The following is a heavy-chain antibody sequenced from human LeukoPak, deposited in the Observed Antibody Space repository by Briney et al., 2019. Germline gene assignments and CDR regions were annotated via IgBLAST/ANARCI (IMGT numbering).Heavy chain of an antibody. CDR3: ARGILVTVYAAFDY. Sequence: PSETLSLTCTVSGGSISSGGYYWSWIRQHPGKGLEWIGYIYYSGSTYYNPSLTSRVSISVDTSKNQFSLELSSVTAADTAVYYCARGILVTVYAAFDYWGQGTLVTVSS. D-gene: IGHD2/OR15-2a*01. CDR1: GGSISSGGYY. CDR2: IYYSGST. J-gene: IGHJ4*02. V-gene: IGHV4-31*03.